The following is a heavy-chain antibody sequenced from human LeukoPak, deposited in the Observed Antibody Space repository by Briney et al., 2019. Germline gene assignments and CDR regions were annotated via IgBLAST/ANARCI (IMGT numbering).Heavy chain of an antibody. CDR3: ARRGYGSHFDY. V-gene: IGHV3-48*04. CDR2: ISDGGGSR. J-gene: IGHJ4*02. D-gene: IGHD4-17*01. CDR1: GFTFASYG. Sequence: SGGSLRLSCAASGFTFASYGMSWVRQAPGRGLEWISYISDGGGSRYYADSVKGRFTISRDNAKNSLYLQMNSLRAEDTAVYYCARRGYGSHFDYWGQGTLVTVSS.